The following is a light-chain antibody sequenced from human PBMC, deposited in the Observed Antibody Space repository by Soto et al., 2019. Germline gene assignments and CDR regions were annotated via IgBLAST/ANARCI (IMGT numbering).Light chain of an antibody. CDR3: QQYNDWPLT. J-gene: IGKJ1*01. CDR1: QSISTN. CDR2: GAS. V-gene: IGKV3-15*01. Sequence: ERVKTQSAAALFESTGERVTLSCRASQSISTNLAWYQQKPGQAPRLLIYGASTRATGIPARFSGSGSGTEFTVTISSLQSEDFAVYYWQQYNDWPLTFCHGTKVDIK.